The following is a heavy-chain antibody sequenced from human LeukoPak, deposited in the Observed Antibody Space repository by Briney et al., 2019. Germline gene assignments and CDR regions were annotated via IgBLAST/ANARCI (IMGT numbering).Heavy chain of an antibody. CDR2: ITSTGGFI. D-gene: IGHD2-2*01. CDR3: ARDLGYCISRSCSGMDV. V-gene: IGHV3-21*01. J-gene: IGHJ6*02. CDR1: GFTFSSYS. Sequence: PGGSLRLSCEASGFTFSSYSMNWVRQAPGKGLEWVSSITSTGGFIAYADSVKGRFTISRDNANNSLYLQMNSLRAEDTAVYSCARDLGYCISRSCSGMDVWGQGTTVTVSS.